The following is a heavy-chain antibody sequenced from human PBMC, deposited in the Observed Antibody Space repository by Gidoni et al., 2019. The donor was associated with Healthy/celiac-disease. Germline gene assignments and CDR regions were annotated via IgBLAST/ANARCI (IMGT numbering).Heavy chain of an antibody. D-gene: IGHD3-9*01. J-gene: IGHJ5*02. CDR3: ARVGDDILTGYYSRWFDP. Sequence: QVQLVQSGAEVTKPAASVKVSCKASGYTFPSYDINWVRQATGQGLEWMGWMNPNSGNTGYAQKFQGRVTMTRNTSISTAYMELSSLRSEDTAVYYCARVGDDILTGYYSRWFDPWGQGTLVTVSS. V-gene: IGHV1-8*01. CDR1: GYTFPSYD. CDR2: MNPNSGNT.